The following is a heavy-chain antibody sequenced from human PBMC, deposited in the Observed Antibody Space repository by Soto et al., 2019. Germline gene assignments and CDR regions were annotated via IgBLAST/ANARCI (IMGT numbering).Heavy chain of an antibody. CDR3: ASSYGSGYRAFDY. Sequence: QVQLVQSGAEVKRPGSSVKVSCKASGDTFNFYSINWVRQAPGLGLEWMGRVNPIVSMSNYAQKFQGRVTMTTDKYTGTAYLQLSSLRSEDTAIYYCASSYGSGYRAFDYWGQGALVTVSS. J-gene: IGHJ4*02. V-gene: IGHV1-69*02. CDR1: GDTFNFYS. CDR2: VNPIVSMS. D-gene: IGHD3-10*01.